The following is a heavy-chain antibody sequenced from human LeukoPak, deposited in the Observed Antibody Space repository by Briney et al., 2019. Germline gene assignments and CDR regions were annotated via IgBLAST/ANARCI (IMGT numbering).Heavy chain of an antibody. Sequence: GASVKVSCKASGYTFTGYYMHWVRQAPGQGLEWMGWINPNSGGTNYAQKFQGRVTMTRDTSISTAYMELSRLRSDDTAVYYCARDAALYLRPGPHDHWGQGTLVTVSS. V-gene: IGHV1-2*02. CDR3: ARDAALYLRPGPHDH. J-gene: IGHJ4*02. CDR2: INPNSGGT. CDR1: GYTFTGYY. D-gene: IGHD2-8*01.